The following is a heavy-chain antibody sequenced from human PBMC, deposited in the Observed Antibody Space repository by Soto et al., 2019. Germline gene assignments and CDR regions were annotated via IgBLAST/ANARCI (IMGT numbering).Heavy chain of an antibody. V-gene: IGHV3-73*01. CDR3: TRVEEIVVVVAATLYSNWFDP. CDR1: GFTFSGSA. Sequence: EVQLVESGGGLVQPGGSLKLSCAASGFTFSGSAMHWVRQASGKGVEWVGRIRSKGNSYATAYAASVKGRFTISRDDSKNTAYLQMNSLKTEDTAVYYCTRVEEIVVVVAATLYSNWFDPWGQGTLVTVSS. D-gene: IGHD2-15*01. J-gene: IGHJ5*02. CDR2: IRSKGNSYAT.